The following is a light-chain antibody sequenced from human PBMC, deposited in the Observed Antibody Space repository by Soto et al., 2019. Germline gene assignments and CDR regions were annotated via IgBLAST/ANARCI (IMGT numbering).Light chain of an antibody. J-gene: IGKJ1*01. CDR1: QTVSSNF. CDR2: GAS. Sequence: EIVLTQSPGTLSLSPEDRATLSCIASQTVSSNFLAWYQQRPAQAPRLLIHGASTRATGITDRFSGSLYGTDFTLIISGLETEDFAVYYCQQYGTSPATFGQGTKVDIK. V-gene: IGKV3-20*01. CDR3: QQYGTSPAT.